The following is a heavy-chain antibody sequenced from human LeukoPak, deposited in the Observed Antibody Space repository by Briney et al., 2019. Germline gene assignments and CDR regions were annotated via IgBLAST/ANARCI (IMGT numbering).Heavy chain of an antibody. D-gene: IGHD3-16*01. Sequence: ASVEVSCKAPGYTFTSYDINWVRQATGQGLEWMGWMNPNSGNTGYAQKFQGRVTITRNTSISTAYMELSSLRSEDTAVYYCARGDRFGSYYYYMDVWGKGTTVTVSS. CDR3: ARGDRFGSYYYYMDV. CDR2: MNPNSGNT. CDR1: GYTFTSYD. J-gene: IGHJ6*03. V-gene: IGHV1-8*03.